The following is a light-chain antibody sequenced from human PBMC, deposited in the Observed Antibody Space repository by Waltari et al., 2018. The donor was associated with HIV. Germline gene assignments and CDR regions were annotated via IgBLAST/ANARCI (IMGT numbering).Light chain of an antibody. V-gene: IGLV2-14*01. J-gene: IGLJ3*02. CDR1: SSEAGGSKY. CDR3: CSYIGSAWV. CDR2: EVS. Sequence: QSALTQSASVSGSPGPSLTISCTGPSSEAGGSKYVSWYQQYPGQAPKVMLSEVSNRPSGVSNRFSGSWAGNTASLTISGLQPEDEADYYCCSYIGSAWVFGGGTKLTVL.